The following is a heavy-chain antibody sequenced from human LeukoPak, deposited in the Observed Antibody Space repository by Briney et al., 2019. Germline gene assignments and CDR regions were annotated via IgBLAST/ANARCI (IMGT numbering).Heavy chain of an antibody. J-gene: IGHJ6*03. V-gene: IGHV4-39*07. Sequence: SETLSLTCTVSGGSISSSSYYWGWIRQPPGKGLEWIGSIYYSGSPHYNPSLQSRVTISLDTSKNQFSLKLNSVTAADTAVYYCAKGRGSQLLPYYYYYMVVWGKGTTVTVSS. CDR2: IYYSGSP. D-gene: IGHD2-2*01. CDR1: GGSISSSSYY. CDR3: AKGRGSQLLPYYYYYMVV.